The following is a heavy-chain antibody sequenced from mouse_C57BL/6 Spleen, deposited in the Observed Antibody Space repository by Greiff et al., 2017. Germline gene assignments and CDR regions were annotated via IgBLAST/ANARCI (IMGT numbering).Heavy chain of an antibody. Sequence: QVQLQQSGAELVRPGASVTLSCKASGYTFTDYEMHWVKQTPVHGLEWIGAIDPETGGTAYNQKFKGKAILTADKSSSTAYMELRSLTSEDSAVYYCTRCHRKYYYAMDYWGQGTSVTVSS. CDR1: GYTFTDYE. CDR2: IDPETGGT. J-gene: IGHJ4*01. D-gene: IGHD6-1*01. V-gene: IGHV1-15*01. CDR3: TRCHRKYYYAMDY.